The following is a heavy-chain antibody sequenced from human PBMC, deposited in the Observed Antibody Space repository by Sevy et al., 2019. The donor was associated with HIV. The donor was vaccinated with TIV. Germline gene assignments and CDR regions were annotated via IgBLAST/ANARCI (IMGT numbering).Heavy chain of an antibody. J-gene: IGHJ2*01. CDR2: IKQDGSEK. Sequence: GGSLRLSCAASGFTFSSYWMSWVRQAPGKGLEWVANIKQDGSEKYYVDSVKGRFTISRDNAKNSRYLQMNSLRAEDTAVYYCARSSIAARRHWYFDLWGRGTLVTVSS. CDR1: GFTFSSYW. CDR3: ARSSIAARRHWYFDL. V-gene: IGHV3-7*01. D-gene: IGHD6-6*01.